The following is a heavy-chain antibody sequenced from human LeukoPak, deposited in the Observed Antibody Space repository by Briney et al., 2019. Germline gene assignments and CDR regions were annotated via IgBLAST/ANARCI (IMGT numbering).Heavy chain of an antibody. V-gene: IGHV1-46*04. J-gene: IGHJ4*02. D-gene: IGHD5-24*01. CDR1: GYTFTSYY. Sequence: ASVKVSCKASGYTFTSYYMHWGRQAPGQGLEWMGIINASGGSTSYEKKLQGRVTKTRDTSTSTVFMELSSRRSEDTAVYYCARGPRSRYLDYWGQGTLVTVAS. CDR3: ARGPRSRYLDY. CDR2: INASGGST.